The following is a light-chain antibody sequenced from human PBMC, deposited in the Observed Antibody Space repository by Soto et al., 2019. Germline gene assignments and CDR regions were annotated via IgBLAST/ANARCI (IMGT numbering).Light chain of an antibody. CDR2: AAS. CDR1: QDISSW. Sequence: DIQMTQSPSSVSASVGDGVTITCRASQDISSWLAWYQQKPGKAPKLLIYAASSLQSGVPSRFSGSGSGTDFSLTIRSLQPEDFATYYCQQPISFPITFGQGTRLEIK. CDR3: QQPISFPIT. V-gene: IGKV1D-12*01. J-gene: IGKJ5*01.